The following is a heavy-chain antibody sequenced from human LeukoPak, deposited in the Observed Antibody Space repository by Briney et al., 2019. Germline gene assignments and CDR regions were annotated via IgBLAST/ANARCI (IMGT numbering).Heavy chain of an antibody. CDR2: IIPIFGIA. CDR3: AREYYYDSSGYPFDP. D-gene: IGHD3-22*01. J-gene: IGHJ5*02. Sequence: ASVKVSCKASGGTFSSYAISWVRQAPGQGLEWMGGIIPIFGIANYAQKFQGRVTITADESTSTAYMELSSLRSEDTAVYYCAREYYYDSSGYPFDPWGQGTLVTVSS. V-gene: IGHV1-69*13. CDR1: GGTFSSYA.